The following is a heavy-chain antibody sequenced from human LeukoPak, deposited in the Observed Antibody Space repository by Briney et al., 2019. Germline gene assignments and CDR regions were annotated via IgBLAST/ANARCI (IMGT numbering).Heavy chain of an antibody. CDR3: ARDSSEYSSSFGCFDP. CDR2: IYYSGST. V-gene: IGHV4-31*03. D-gene: IGHD6-6*01. J-gene: IGHJ5*02. CDR1: GGSISSGGYY. Sequence: SETLSLTCTVSGGSISSGGYYWSWIRQHPGKGREWNGYIYYSGSTYYNPSLKSRVTISVDTSKNQFYLKLSSVTAADMAVYYCARDSSEYSSSFGCFDPWGQGTLVTVSS.